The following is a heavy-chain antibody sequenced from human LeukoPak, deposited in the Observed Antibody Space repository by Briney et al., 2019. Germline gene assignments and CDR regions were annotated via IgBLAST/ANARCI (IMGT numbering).Heavy chain of an antibody. Sequence: GGSLRLSCAASGFTFDEYAMSWVRQAPGKGLVWVARLSGDGSTTRHADSVKGRFTISRDNAKSTLYLQMDSLRVEDTALYYCARGIASSRSVAIDLWGRGTLVVVSS. V-gene: IGHV3-74*01. CDR3: ARGIASSRSVAIDL. J-gene: IGHJ4*02. CDR1: GFTFDEYA. CDR2: LSGDGSTT. D-gene: IGHD6-13*01.